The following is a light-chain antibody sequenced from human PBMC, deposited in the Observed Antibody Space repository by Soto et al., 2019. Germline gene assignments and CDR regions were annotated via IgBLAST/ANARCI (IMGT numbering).Light chain of an antibody. CDR3: LQHNIYPYT. Sequence: DLQMTQSPSAMSASVGDRVTITCRASQGINNYLAWFQQKPGKAPKRLIYAAYTLHSGVPSRFSGSGSGTEFTLTISSLQPEDFATYYCLQHNIYPYTCGQGTKLEIK. V-gene: IGKV1-17*03. CDR2: AAY. CDR1: QGINNY. J-gene: IGKJ2*01.